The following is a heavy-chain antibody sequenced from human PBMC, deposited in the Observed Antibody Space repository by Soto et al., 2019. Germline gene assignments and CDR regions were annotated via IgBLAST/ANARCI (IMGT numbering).Heavy chain of an antibody. J-gene: IGHJ4*02. D-gene: IGHD6-6*01. V-gene: IGHV3-48*03. CDR3: AREVEYSSSSFDY. Sequence: GGSLRLSCAASGFTFSSYEMNWVRQAPGKGLEWVSYISSSGSTIYYADSVKGRFTISRDNAKNSLYLQMNSLRAEDTAVYYCAREVEYSSSSFDYWGQGTLVTVSS. CDR2: ISSSGSTI. CDR1: GFTFSSYE.